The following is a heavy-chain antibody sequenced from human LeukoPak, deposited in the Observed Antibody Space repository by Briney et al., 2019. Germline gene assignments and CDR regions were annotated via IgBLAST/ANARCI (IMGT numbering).Heavy chain of an antibody. CDR3: ARGPAATLHFQH. CDR2: IYRSGST. V-gene: IGHV4-31*03. D-gene: IGHD2-2*01. CDR1: GGSISSGSYY. J-gene: IGHJ1*01. Sequence: SQTLSLTCTVSGGSISSGSYYWSWIRQHPGQGLEWIGYIYRSGSTYYNPSLRRRVTVSVDTSKNQFSLKLSSVTAADTAMYYCARGPAATLHFQHWGQGTLVIVSS.